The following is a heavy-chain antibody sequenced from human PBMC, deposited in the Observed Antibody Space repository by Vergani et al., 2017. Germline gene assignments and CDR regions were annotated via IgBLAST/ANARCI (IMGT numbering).Heavy chain of an antibody. Sequence: QVQLQESGPGLVKPPGTLSLTCAVSGDSISSNNCWTWVRQPPGKGLEWIGEICHTEDTKYSPSLKSRVTVSVDESRNLFSLRLNSVTAADTAVYYCARDRTTRWETRYGMDVWGQGTTVTVSS. J-gene: IGHJ6*02. D-gene: IGHD2/OR15-2a*01. CDR1: GDSISSNNC. CDR2: ICHTEDT. V-gene: IGHV4-4*03. CDR3: ARDRTTRWETRYGMDV.